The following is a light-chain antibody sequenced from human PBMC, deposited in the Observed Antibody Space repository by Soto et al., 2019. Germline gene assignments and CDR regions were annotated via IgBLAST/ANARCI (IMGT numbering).Light chain of an antibody. V-gene: IGKV1-5*01. J-gene: IGKJ4*01. CDR1: QSISDW. CDR3: QQYNSYSLT. CDR2: DAS. Sequence: DIRMTQSPSTLSASVGDRVTITCRASQSISDWLAWYQQKPGKAPKVLIYDASTLESGVPSRFSGSGSGTEFTLTISSMQPDDFATYYCQQYNSYSLTFGGGTKVDIK.